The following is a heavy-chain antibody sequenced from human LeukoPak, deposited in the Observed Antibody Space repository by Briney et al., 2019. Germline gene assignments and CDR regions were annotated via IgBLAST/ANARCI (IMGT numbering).Heavy chain of an antibody. CDR3: ARDQTGIAARRGNWFDP. V-gene: IGHV3-30*03. D-gene: IGHD6-6*01. CDR2: ISYDGSNK. J-gene: IGHJ5*02. CDR1: GFTFSSYS. Sequence: GGSLRLSCAASGFTFSSYSMNWVRQAPGKGLEWVAVISYDGSNKYYADSVKGRFTISRDNPKNTLYLQMNSLRAEDTAVYYCARDQTGIAARRGNWFDPWGQGTLVTVSS.